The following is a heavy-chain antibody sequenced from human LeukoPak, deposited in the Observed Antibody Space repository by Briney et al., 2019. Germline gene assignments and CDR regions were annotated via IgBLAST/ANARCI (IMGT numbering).Heavy chain of an antibody. D-gene: IGHD3-22*01. CDR3: ARDRRENYYDSSGYTGGAFDI. J-gene: IGHJ3*02. CDR2: ISYDGSNK. V-gene: IGHV3-30-3*01. CDR1: GFTFSSYA. Sequence: GGSLRLSRAASGFTFSSYAMHWVRQAPGKGLEWVAVISYDGSNKYYADSVKGRFTISRDNAKNSLYLQMNSLRAEDTAVYYCARDRRENYYDSSGYTGGAFDIWGQGTMVTVSS.